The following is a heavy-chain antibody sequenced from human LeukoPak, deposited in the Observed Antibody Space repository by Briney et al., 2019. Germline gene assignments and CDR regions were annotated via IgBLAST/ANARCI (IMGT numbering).Heavy chain of an antibody. CDR2: ISSSSSTI. Sequence: SGGSLRLSCAASGFTFSSYSMNWVRQAPGKGLEWVSYISSSSSTIYYADSVKGRFTISRDNAKNSLYLQMNSLRAEDTAVHYCARGSVPAAPGIDFDYWGQGTLVTVSS. J-gene: IGHJ4*02. CDR3: ARGSVPAAPGIDFDY. CDR1: GFTFSSYS. D-gene: IGHD2-2*01. V-gene: IGHV3-48*04.